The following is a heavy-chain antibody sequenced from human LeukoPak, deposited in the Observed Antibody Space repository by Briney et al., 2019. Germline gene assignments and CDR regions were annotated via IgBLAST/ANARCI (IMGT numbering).Heavy chain of an antibody. D-gene: IGHD2-15*01. CDR1: GFTFSDSG. J-gene: IGHJ4*02. Sequence: GGSLRLSCAASGFTFSDSGMNWVRQAPGKGLEWVSSISKTGGYIYYADSVRGRFTISRDNAKNSLYLQMNSLKTEDTAVYYCARAPSGLDYWGQGILVTVSS. CDR3: ARAPSGLDY. CDR2: ISKTGGYI. V-gene: IGHV3-21*04.